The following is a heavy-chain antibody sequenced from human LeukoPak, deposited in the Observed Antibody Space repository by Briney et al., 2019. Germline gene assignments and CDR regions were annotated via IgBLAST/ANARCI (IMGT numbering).Heavy chain of an antibody. J-gene: IGHJ3*02. D-gene: IGHD2-2*01. CDR2: IYYSGST. V-gene: IGHV4-39*01. CDR1: GGSISSSSYY. CDR3: ARVQQISSFGSKHAFDI. Sequence: SGTLSLTCTVSGGSISSSSYYWGWIRQPPGKGLEWIGSIYYSGSTYYNPSLKSRVTISVDTSKNQFSLKLSSVTAADTAVYYCARVQQISSFGSKHAFDIWGQGTMVTVSS.